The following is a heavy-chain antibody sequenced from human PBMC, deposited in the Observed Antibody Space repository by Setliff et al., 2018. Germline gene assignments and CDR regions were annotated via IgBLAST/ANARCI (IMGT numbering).Heavy chain of an antibody. CDR3: ARDRTAYSYGLDV. CDR2: IYHNGNT. D-gene: IGHD5-18*01. J-gene: IGHJ6*02. CDR1: GGSISSRSYF. V-gene: IGHV4-61*01. Sequence: SETLSLTCTVSGGSISSRSYFWSWIRQSPGKGLEWIGYIYHNGNTNFNPSLKTRVTMSVDTSKNQFALNLRSVTAADSAVYYCARDRTAYSYGLDVWGQGTTVTVSS.